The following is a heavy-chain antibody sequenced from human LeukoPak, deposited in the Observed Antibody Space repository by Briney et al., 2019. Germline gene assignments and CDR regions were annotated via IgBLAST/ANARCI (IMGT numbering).Heavy chain of an antibody. J-gene: IGHJ4*02. CDR3: ARRASAGIFFDY. Sequence: QPGGSLRLSCAASGFTFSNYAMHWVRQAPGKGLEYVSAITSNGGNTNYADSVQGRFTISRDNSKNTLYLQMGSLRAEDMAIYFCARRASAGIFFDYWGQGILVTVSS. CDR2: ITSNGGNT. D-gene: IGHD3-9*01. CDR1: GFTFSNYA. V-gene: IGHV3-64*02.